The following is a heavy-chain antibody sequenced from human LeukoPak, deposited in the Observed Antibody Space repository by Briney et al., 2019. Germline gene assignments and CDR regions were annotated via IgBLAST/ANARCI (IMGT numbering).Heavy chain of an antibody. CDR1: GYTFTSYY. CDR2: INPSGGST. CDR3: ARRTNSGWYYFDY. V-gene: IGHV1-46*01. Sequence: ASVKVSCKASGYTFTSYYMHWVRQAPGQGLEWMGIINPSGGSTTYAQKFQGRVTMTRDTSTSTVYMKLSSLRSEDTAVYYCARRTNSGWYYFDYWGQGTLVTVSS. J-gene: IGHJ4*02. D-gene: IGHD6-19*01.